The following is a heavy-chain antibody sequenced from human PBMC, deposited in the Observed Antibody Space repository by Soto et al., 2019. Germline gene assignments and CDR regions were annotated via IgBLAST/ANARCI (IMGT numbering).Heavy chain of an antibody. J-gene: IGHJ5*02. D-gene: IGHD4-17*01. Sequence: SETLSLTCPVSGGSISSYYWSWIRQPPGKGLEWIGYIYYSGSTNYNPSLKSRVTISVDTSKNQFSLKLSSVTAADTAVYYCARARIRWFDPWGQGTLVTVSS. V-gene: IGHV4-59*12. CDR2: IYYSGST. CDR1: GGSISSYY. CDR3: ARARIRWFDP.